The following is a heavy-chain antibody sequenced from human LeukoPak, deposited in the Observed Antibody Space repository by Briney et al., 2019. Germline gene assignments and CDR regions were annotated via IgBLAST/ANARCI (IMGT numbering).Heavy chain of an antibody. Sequence: ETLSLTCTVSGGSISSGGYYWNWVRQAPGKGLEWVSYNSSSSSTIYYAASVKGRFTISRDNDKNSLYLQMNSLRAEDTAVYYCAKGSDRYYGMDVWGQGTTVTVSS. CDR3: AKGSDRYYGMDV. J-gene: IGHJ6*02. CDR2: NSSSSSTI. CDR1: GGSISSGGYY. V-gene: IGHV3-48*01.